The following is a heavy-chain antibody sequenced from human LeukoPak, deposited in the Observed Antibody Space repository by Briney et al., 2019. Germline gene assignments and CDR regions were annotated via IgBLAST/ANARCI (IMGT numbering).Heavy chain of an antibody. J-gene: IGHJ5*02. V-gene: IGHV4-39*07. D-gene: IGHD2-8*01. CDR1: GGSISSSSYH. Sequence: SETLSLTCTVSGGSISSSSYHWGWIRQPPGKGLEWIGAIYYSGNTYYNPSLKSRVTISIDTSKNQFSLKLSSVTAADTAVYYCARETVSPMLNWFDPWGQGTLVTVSS. CDR2: IYYSGNT. CDR3: ARETVSPMLNWFDP.